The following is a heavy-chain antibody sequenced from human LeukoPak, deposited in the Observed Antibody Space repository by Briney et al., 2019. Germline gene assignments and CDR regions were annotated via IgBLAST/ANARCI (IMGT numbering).Heavy chain of an antibody. J-gene: IGHJ4*02. D-gene: IGHD3-10*01. CDR1: GGSISSSSHY. CDR2: IYYSGST. V-gene: IGHV4-39*01. Sequence: PSETLSLTCTVSGGSISSSSHYWAWIRQSPGTGLEWIGSIYYSGSTYYNPSLKSRATISVDTSENQISLKVSSVTAADSALYFCARQRTSGSASNLRVAQIDSWGQGTLVTVSS. CDR3: ARQRTSGSASNLRVAQIDS.